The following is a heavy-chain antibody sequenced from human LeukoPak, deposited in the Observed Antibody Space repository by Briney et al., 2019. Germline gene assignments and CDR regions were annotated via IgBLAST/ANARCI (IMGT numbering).Heavy chain of an antibody. CDR2: MNPNSGNT. V-gene: IGHV1-8*01. J-gene: IGHJ6*02. D-gene: IGHD3-10*01. CDR1: GYTFTSYD. CDR3: TREESGGLSWGMDV. Sequence: ASVKVSCKASGYTFTSYDINWVRQATGQGLEWMGWMNPNSGNTGYAPKFQGRVTLTRNTSINTAYMDLSSLRSEDTAVYYCTREESGGLSWGMDVWGQGTTVTVSS.